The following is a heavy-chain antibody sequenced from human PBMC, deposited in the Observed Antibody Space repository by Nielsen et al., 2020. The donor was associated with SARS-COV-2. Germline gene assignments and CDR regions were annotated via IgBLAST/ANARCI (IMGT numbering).Heavy chain of an antibody. CDR1: GYTFTSYG. Sequence: ASVKVSCKASGYTFTSYGISWVRQAPGQGLEWMGWISAYNGNTNYAQKLQGRVTMTTDTSTSTAYMELRSLRSDDTAVYYCARDLYCSSTSCYRAVRFDPWGQGTLVTVSS. V-gene: IGHV1-18*01. CDR2: ISAYNGNT. CDR3: ARDLYCSSTSCYRAVRFDP. J-gene: IGHJ5*02. D-gene: IGHD2-2*02.